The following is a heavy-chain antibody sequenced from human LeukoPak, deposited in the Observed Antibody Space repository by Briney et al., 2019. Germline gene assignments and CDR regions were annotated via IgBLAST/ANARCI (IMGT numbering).Heavy chain of an antibody. J-gene: IGHJ4*02. D-gene: IGHD1-26*01. CDR2: IRYDGSNK. CDR3: AKDTEWELLFDY. CDR1: GFTFSSYG. Sequence: GGSLRLSCAASGFTFSSYGMHWVRQAPGKGLEWVAFIRYDGSNKYYADSVKGRFTISRDNSKNTLYLQMNSLRAEDTAVYYCAKDTEWELLFDYWGQGTLVTVSS. V-gene: IGHV3-30*02.